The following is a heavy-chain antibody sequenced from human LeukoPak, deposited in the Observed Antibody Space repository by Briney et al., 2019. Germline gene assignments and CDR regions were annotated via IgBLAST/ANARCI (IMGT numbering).Heavy chain of an antibody. CDR1: GFTFSDHY. J-gene: IGHJ3*02. D-gene: IGHD3-10*01. CDR3: ARGGKWFGELVGAFDI. CDR2: TRNKANSYTT. Sequence: PGGSLRLSCAASGFTFSDHYMDWVRQAPGKGLEWVGRTRNKANSYTTEYAASVKGRFTISRDDSKNSLYLQMNSLKTEDTAVYYCARGGKWFGELVGAFDIWGQGTMVTVSS. V-gene: IGHV3-72*01.